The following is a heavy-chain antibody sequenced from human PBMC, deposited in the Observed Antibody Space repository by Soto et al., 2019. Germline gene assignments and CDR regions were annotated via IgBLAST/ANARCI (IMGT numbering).Heavy chain of an antibody. V-gene: IGHV4-61*01. CDR3: ARDPVLRFLEDGMDV. CDR1: GGSVSSGSYY. D-gene: IGHD3-3*01. J-gene: IGHJ6*02. CDR2: IYYSGST. Sequence: ETLSLTCTVSGGSVSSGSYYWSWIRQPPGKGLEWIGYIYYSGSTNYNPSLKSRVTISVDTSKNQFSLKLSSVTAADTAVYYCARDPVLRFLEDGMDVWGQGTTVTVSS.